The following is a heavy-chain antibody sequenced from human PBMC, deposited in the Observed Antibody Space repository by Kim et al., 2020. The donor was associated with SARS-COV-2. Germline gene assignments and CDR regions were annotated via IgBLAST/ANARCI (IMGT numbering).Heavy chain of an antibody. CDR3: ARGKRQWLVLDPDKHYYFDY. V-gene: IGHV4-34*01. Sequence: SETLSLTCAVYGVSFGFYCGRWMGQPPGKGLEWIGEINHSGSTNYNPSLKSRVTISVDTSKNQFSLKLSSVTAADTAVYYCARGKRQWLVLDPDKHYYFDYWGQGTLVTVSA. CDR1: GVSFGFYC. D-gene: IGHD6-19*01. CDR2: INHSGST. J-gene: IGHJ4*02.